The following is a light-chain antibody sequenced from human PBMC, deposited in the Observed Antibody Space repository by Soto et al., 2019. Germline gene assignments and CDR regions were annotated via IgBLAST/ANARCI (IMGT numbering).Light chain of an antibody. CDR3: HHYNSYSS. Sequence: DIQMTQSPSTLSASVGDRVTITCRASQRINYWLAWYQQKPGKAPNLLIYKASTLKTGVPSRFSGSGSGTEFTLTISSLQPDDFATYYCHHYNSYSSFGPGTKVDI. CDR1: QRINYW. J-gene: IGKJ3*01. CDR2: KAS. V-gene: IGKV1-5*03.